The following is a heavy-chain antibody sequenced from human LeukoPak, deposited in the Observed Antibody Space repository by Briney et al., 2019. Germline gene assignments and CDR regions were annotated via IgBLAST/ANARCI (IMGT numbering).Heavy chain of an antibody. CDR2: VNSDGSST. CDR3: TREGLDP. J-gene: IGHJ5*02. V-gene: IGHV3-74*01. Sequence: PGGSLRLSCAASGFTFSTCWMHWVRQAPGKGLVWVSRVNSDGSSTIYADSVKGRFTISRDNAKNTVFLQMNSLRAEDTAVYYCTREGLDPWGQGTLVTVSS. CDR1: GFTFSTCW.